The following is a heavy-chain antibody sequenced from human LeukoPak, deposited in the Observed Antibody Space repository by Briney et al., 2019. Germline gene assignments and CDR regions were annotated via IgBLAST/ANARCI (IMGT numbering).Heavy chain of an antibody. Sequence: GGSLRLSCAASGFTFSSYSMNWVRQAPGKGLEWVSSISSSSSYIYYADSVKGRFTISRDNAKNSLCLQMNSLRAEDTAVYYCARVGSSSWLARVFDYWGQGTLVTVSS. CDR2: ISSSSSYI. D-gene: IGHD6-13*01. CDR1: GFTFSSYS. V-gene: IGHV3-21*01. CDR3: ARVGSSSWLARVFDY. J-gene: IGHJ4*02.